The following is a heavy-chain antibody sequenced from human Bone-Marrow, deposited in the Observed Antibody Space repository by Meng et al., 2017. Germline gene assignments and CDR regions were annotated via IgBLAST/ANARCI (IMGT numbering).Heavy chain of an antibody. J-gene: IGHJ4*02. CDR3: AGEGGWRQQLAQAYFDY. Sequence: GGSLRLSCAASGFTFSSYAMHWVRQAPGKGLEWVAVISYDGSNKYYADSVKGRFTISRDNSKNTLYLQMNSLRAEDTAVYYCAGEGGWRQQLAQAYFDYWGQGTLVTVSS. V-gene: IGHV3-30*01. D-gene: IGHD6-13*01. CDR1: GFTFSSYA. CDR2: ISYDGSNK.